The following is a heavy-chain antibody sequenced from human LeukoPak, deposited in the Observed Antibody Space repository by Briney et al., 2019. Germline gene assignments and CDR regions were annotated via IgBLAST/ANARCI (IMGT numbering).Heavy chain of an antibody. CDR3: ATGRPHGNDY. V-gene: IGHV3-74*01. CDR2: IASDGSST. D-gene: IGHD4-23*01. Sequence: GGSLRLSCAASGFTFSSYWMNWVRQAPGKGLVWVSRIASDGSSTTYADSVKGRFSISKDNAKNTLYLQMNSLRVEDTAAYYCATGRPHGNDYWGQGTLVTVSS. CDR1: GFTFSSYW. J-gene: IGHJ4*02.